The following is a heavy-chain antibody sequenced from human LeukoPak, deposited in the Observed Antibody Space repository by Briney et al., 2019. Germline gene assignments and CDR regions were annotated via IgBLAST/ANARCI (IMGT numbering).Heavy chain of an antibody. CDR3: AGEFDYYGSGSYWLFDY. V-gene: IGHV4-4*07. Sequence: SETLSLTCTVSGGSISSYYWSWIRQPAGKGLEWIGRIYTSGSTNYNPSLKSRVTMSVDTSKNQFSLKLSSVTAADTAVYYCAGEFDYYGSGSYWLFDYWGQGTLATVSS. J-gene: IGHJ4*02. CDR2: IYTSGST. CDR1: GGSISSYY. D-gene: IGHD3-10*01.